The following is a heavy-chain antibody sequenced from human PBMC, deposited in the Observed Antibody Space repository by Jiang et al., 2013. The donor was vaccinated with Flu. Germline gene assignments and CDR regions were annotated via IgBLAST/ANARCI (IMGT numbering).Heavy chain of an antibody. CDR2: ISGSGGST. V-gene: IGHV3-23*01. J-gene: IGHJ4*02. D-gene: IGHD2/OR15-2a*01. CDR1: SYA. CDR3: AKDLCRNFDY. Sequence: SYAMSWVRQASRKGLEWVSAISGSGGSTYYADSVKGRFTISRDNSKNTLYLQMNSLRAEDTAVYYCAKDLCRNFDYWGQGTLVTVSS.